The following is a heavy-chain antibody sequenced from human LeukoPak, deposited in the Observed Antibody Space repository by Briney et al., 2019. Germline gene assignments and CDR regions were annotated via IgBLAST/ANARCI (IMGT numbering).Heavy chain of an antibody. CDR3: ARRRAVAGVYYFDY. V-gene: IGHV5-51*01. CDR1: GYSFTSYW. D-gene: IGHD6-19*01. Sequence: GGPLKISCKGPGYSFTSYWIAWVRQMPGKGLEWAGIIYPGDSATRYSPSFQGQVTISADKSISTAYLQWSSLEASDTAMYYCARRRAVAGVYYFDYWGQGTLVTVSS. CDR2: IYPGDSAT. J-gene: IGHJ4*02.